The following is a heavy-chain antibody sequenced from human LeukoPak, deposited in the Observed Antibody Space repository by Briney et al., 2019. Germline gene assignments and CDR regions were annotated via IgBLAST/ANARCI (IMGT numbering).Heavy chain of an antibody. D-gene: IGHD1-26*01. Sequence: GRSLRLSCAASGFTFSSHAMHWVRQAPGKGLEWVAVISYDGSNKNYVDSVKGRFTVSRDNSKNTLDLQMNSLRAEDSAVYYCARDMSGRYQIGYWGQGTLATVSS. CDR1: GFTFSSHA. CDR2: ISYDGSNK. J-gene: IGHJ4*02. V-gene: IGHV3-30-3*01. CDR3: ARDMSGRYQIGY.